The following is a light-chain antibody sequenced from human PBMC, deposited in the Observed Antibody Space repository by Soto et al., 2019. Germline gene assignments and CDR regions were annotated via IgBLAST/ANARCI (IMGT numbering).Light chain of an antibody. CDR2: EVT. CDR1: SGDIGGYNY. V-gene: IGLV2-14*01. CDR3: SSYTTNITPVV. Sequence: QSVLTQPASVSGSPGQSITISCTGTSGDIGGYNYVSWYQQHPGKAPKLLISEVTNRPSGVSNRFSGSKSVNTASLTISGLQAEDEADYYCSSYTTNITPVVFGGGTQLTVL. J-gene: IGLJ2*01.